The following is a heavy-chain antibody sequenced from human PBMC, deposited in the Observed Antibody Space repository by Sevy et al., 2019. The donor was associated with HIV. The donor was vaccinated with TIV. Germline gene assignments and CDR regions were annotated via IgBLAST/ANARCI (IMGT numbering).Heavy chain of an antibody. CDR1: GFTFSNAW. V-gene: IGHV3-15*01. Sequence: GGSLRLSCAASGFTFSNAWMSWVRQAPGKGLEWVGRIKSKTDGGTTDYAAPVKGRFTISGDDSKNTLYLQMNSLKTEDTAVYYCTTDLMVRGVINYWGQGTLVTVSS. CDR3: TTDLMVRGVINY. J-gene: IGHJ4*02. CDR2: IKSKTDGGTT. D-gene: IGHD3-10*01.